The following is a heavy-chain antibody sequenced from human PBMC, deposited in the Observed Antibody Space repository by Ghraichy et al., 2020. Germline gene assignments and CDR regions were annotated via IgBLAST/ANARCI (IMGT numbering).Heavy chain of an antibody. V-gene: IGHV4-61*01. J-gene: IGHJ6*01. Sequence: SETLSLTCTVSGGSVSSGSYYWSWIRQPPGKGLEWIGYIYYSGSTNYNPSLKSRVTISVDTSKNQFSLKLSSVTAADTAVYYCARTDIVVVPGGMDVWGQGTTVTVSS. CDR3: ARTDIVVVPGGMDV. CDR1: GGSVSSGSYY. CDR2: IYYSGST. D-gene: IGHD2-2*01.